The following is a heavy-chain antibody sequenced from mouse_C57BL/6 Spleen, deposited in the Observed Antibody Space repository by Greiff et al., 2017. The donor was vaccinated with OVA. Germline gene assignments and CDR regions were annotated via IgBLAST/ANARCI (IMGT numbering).Heavy chain of an antibody. CDR2: IYPGDGDT. V-gene: IGHV1-82*01. D-gene: IGHD3-2*02. Sequence: VKLQESGPELVKPGASVKISCKASGYAFSSSWMNWVKQRPGKGLEWIGRIYPGDGDTNYNGKFKGKATLTADKSSSTAYMQLSSLTSEDSAVYFCASSGLYFDYWGQGTTLTVSS. CDR3: ASSGLYFDY. CDR1: GYAFSSSW. J-gene: IGHJ2*01.